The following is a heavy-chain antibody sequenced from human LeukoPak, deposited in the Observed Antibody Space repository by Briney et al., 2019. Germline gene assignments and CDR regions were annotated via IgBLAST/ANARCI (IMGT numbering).Heavy chain of an antibody. D-gene: IGHD6-19*01. CDR3: ARTRSGWYDY. Sequence: GESLKISCKISGYKLTNNWIGWVRQVPGEGLEWMGIIYPGDSDTRYSPSFQGQVTISADKSISTAYLQWSSLKASDTAMYYCARTRSGWYDYWGQGTLVTVSS. J-gene: IGHJ4*02. V-gene: IGHV5-51*01. CDR2: IYPGDSDT. CDR1: GYKLTNNW.